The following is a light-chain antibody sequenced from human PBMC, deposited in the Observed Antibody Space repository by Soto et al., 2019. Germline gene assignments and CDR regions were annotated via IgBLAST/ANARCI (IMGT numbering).Light chain of an antibody. V-gene: IGKV3-20*01. CDR2: GAS. CDR3: QQYGTLWT. Sequence: EIVLTQSPGTLSLSPGERATLSCRASQSVSSSYLAWYQQKPGQAPRLLIYGASSRATGIPDRFSGSGSGTDFTLTISRLEPEDFAVYYCQQYGTLWTFGQGTKVEMK. J-gene: IGKJ1*01. CDR1: QSVSSSY.